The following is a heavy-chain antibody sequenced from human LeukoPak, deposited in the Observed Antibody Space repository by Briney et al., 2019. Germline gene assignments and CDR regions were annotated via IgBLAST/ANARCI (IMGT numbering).Heavy chain of an antibody. CDR2: IHGDGRT. J-gene: IGHJ4*02. V-gene: IGHV3-53*01. D-gene: IGHD2-8*02. CDR1: GFTVTTNY. Sequence: GGSLRLSCAASGFTVTTNYMTWVRQAPGKGLEWVSGIHGDGRTYYADSVKGRFTISRDSSKNTLYLQMNSLRAEDTAVYYCATTGGYWTAIFDRWGQGTLVTVSS. CDR3: ATTGGYWTAIFDR.